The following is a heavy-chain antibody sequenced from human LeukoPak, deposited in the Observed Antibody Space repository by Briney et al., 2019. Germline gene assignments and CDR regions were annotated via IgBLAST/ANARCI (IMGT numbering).Heavy chain of an antibody. V-gene: IGHV3-48*01. J-gene: IGHJ4*02. D-gene: IGHD3-10*01. Sequence: GSLRLSCTASGFDFTNYGMNWVRQAPGKGLEWVSYISSSGSTIYYADSVKGRFTISRDNSKNTLYLQMNSLRAEDTAVYYCAKQAPFGGLLDYFDYWGQGTLVTVSS. CDR2: ISSSGSTI. CDR1: GFDFTNYG. CDR3: AKQAPFGGLLDYFDY.